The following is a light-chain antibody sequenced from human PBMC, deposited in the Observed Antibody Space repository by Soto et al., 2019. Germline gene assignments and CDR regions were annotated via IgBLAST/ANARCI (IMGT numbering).Light chain of an antibody. Sequence: QSVLTQPASVSGSPGQSITISCTGTSSDVGAYNCVSWYLQHPGKAPKLMIYEVSKWPSGVSNRFSGSKSGNTASLTISGLQAEDEADYYCSSYTSSSTYVFGTGTKLTVL. CDR1: SSDVGAYNC. V-gene: IGLV2-14*01. J-gene: IGLJ1*01. CDR2: EVS. CDR3: SSYTSSSTYV.